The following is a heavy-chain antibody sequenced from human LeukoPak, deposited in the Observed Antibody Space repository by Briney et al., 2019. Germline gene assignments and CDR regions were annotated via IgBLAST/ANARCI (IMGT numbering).Heavy chain of an antibody. CDR2: IKQDGSEK. CDR3: ARRIVGPTSGGDY. J-gene: IGHJ4*02. Sequence: GSLRLSCAASGFTFSSYWMRWVRQAPGKGLELVANIKQDGSEKYYVDSVQGRFTISRDNAKNSLYLQMNSLRVEDTAVYYCARRIVGPTSGGDYWGQGTLVTVSS. D-gene: IGHD1-26*01. V-gene: IGHV3-7*01. CDR1: GFTFSSYW.